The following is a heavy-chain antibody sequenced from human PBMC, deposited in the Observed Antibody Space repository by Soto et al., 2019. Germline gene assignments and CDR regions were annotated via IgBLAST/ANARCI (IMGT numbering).Heavy chain of an antibody. Sequence: QVQLVQSGAEVKKPGSSVKVSCKASGGTFSSYTISWVRQAPGQGLEWMGRIIPILGIANYAQKFQGRVTITADKSTSTAYMELSSLRSEDTAVCYLARGGYYYYMDVWGKGTAVTDSS. CDR1: GGTFSSYT. V-gene: IGHV1-69*02. J-gene: IGHJ6*03. CDR3: ARGGYYYYMDV. CDR2: IIPILGIA.